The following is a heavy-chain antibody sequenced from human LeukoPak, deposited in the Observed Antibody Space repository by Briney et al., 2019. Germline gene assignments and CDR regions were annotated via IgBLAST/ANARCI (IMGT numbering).Heavy chain of an antibody. Sequence: PSETLSLTCTVSGGSISSGDYYWSWIRQPPGKGLEWIGYIYYSGSTYYNPSLKSRVTISVDTSKNQFSLKLSSVTAADTAVYYCARDQADYGDYGWFDPWGQGTLVTVSS. V-gene: IGHV4-30-4*01. J-gene: IGHJ5*02. CDR3: ARDQADYGDYGWFDP. CDR2: IYYSGST. CDR1: GGSISSGDYY. D-gene: IGHD4-17*01.